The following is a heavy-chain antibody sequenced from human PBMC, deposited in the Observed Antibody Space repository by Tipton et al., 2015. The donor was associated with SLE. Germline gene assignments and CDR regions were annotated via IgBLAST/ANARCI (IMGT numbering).Heavy chain of an antibody. J-gene: IGHJ4*02. CDR3: ARYSKWAPRNY. V-gene: IGHV3-7*01. CDR2: IKQDGSEK. CDR1: GFTFSSYG. D-gene: IGHD2-21*01. Sequence: SLRLSCAASGFTFSSYGMHWVRKAPGKGLEWVANIKQDGSEKYYVDSVKGRFTISRDNAKNSLFLQMNSLRAEDTAVYYCARYSKWAPRNYWGQGTLFTVSS.